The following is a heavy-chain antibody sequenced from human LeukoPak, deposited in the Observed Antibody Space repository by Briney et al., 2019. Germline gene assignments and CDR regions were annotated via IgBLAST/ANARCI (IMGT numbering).Heavy chain of an antibody. D-gene: IGHD2-15*01. V-gene: IGHV3-30*18. CDR3: AKSRSSLGYCSGGSCPFDY. J-gene: IGHJ4*02. CDR1: GVTFSSYS. Sequence: QTGGSLRLSCAASGVTFSSYSMNWVRQAPGKGLEWVAVISYHGSNKYYADSVKGRFTISRDNSKNTLYLQMNSLRAEDTAVYYCAKSRSSLGYCSGGSCPFDYWGQGTLVTVSS. CDR2: ISYHGSNK.